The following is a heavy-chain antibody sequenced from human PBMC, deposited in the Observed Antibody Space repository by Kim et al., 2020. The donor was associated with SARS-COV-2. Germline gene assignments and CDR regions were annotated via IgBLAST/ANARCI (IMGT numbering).Heavy chain of an antibody. D-gene: IGHD2-2*03. CDR1: GFTFTGYA. CDR2: IGGSDGTT. Sequence: GGSLRLSCTTSGFTFTGYAMSWVRQAPGKGLEWVSSIGGSDGTTYYVDSVKGRFTISRDNSKYTLYLQMNSLRADDTAVYYCMKGGWGWIWDHWGQGTRVTVSS. V-gene: IGHV3-23*01. CDR3: MKGGWGWIWDH. J-gene: IGHJ4*02.